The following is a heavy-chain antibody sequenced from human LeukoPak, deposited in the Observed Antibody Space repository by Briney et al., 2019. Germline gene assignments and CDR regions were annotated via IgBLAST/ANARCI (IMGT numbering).Heavy chain of an antibody. CDR1: GYSFTDKY. J-gene: IGHJ4*02. CDR3: ARVLEYYYDSSGYYYEDY. CDR2: INPNSGGT. Sequence: ASVKVSCKSSGYSFTDKYMHWVRQAPGQGLEWMGWINPNSGGTNYAQKFQGRVTMTTDTSMSTAYMELSRLRSDDTAVYYCARVLEYYYDSSGYYYEDYWGQGTLITISS. D-gene: IGHD3-22*01. V-gene: IGHV1-2*02.